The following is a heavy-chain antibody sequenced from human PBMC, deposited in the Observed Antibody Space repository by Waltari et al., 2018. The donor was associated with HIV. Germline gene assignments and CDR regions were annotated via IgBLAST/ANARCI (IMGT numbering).Heavy chain of an antibody. Sequence: QVSLQQWGAGLLKPSANLTLVCTVYGGSLDGYFWTWLRQRPGGGLDWIAEINHNGCVNYKSSFEGRVTISLDTSVNQFSLHVDSLTAADTATYYCARGSYNYVRGSHPGDGFEVWGQGTPVIVS. J-gene: IGHJ3*01. CDR3: ARGSYNYVRGSHPGDGFEV. D-gene: IGHD3-16*01. V-gene: IGHV4-34*02. CDR2: INHNGCV. CDR1: GGSLDGYF.